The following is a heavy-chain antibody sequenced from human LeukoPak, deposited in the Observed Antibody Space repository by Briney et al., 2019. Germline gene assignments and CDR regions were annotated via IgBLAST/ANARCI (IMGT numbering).Heavy chain of an antibody. D-gene: IGHD3-10*01. CDR2: IIRICGSA. Sequence: SVKVSCKASGGTLSSYAISWVRQAPGQGLEWMGGIIRICGSANYAQKFQGIVTITADDSTNTAYMELSRLRSEDTAVYYCASKNYGSGSYFDYWGQGTLVTVSS. V-gene: IGHV1-69*01. J-gene: IGHJ4*02. CDR3: ASKNYGSGSYFDY. CDR1: GGTLSSYA.